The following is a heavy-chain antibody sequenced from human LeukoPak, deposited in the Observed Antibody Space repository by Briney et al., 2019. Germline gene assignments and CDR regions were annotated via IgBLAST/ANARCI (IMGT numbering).Heavy chain of an antibody. J-gene: IGHJ4*02. V-gene: IGHV3-53*01. CDR1: GFTVSSNY. CDR2: IYSGGTI. Sequence: PGGSLRLSCAASGFTVSSNYMAWVRQAPGKGLEWVSVIYSGGTIYYADSVKGRFTISIDNSKNTLYLQMNSLRSEDTAVYYCAREGSYDGSTMWYFDYWGQGTLVTVSS. CDR3: AREGSYDGSTMWYFDY. D-gene: IGHD3-22*01.